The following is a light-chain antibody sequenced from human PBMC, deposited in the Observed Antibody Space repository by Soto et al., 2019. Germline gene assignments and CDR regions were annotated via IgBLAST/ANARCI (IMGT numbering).Light chain of an antibody. CDR1: QSVSSSY. Sequence: EIVLTQSPGTLSFSPGKRATLTCRASQSVSSSYLAWFQQKPGQAPRLLIYGASSRATGIPDRFSGSGSGTDFTLTISRLEPEDFAVYYCQQYGNAPFTFGPGTKVDIK. J-gene: IGKJ3*01. CDR2: GAS. CDR3: QQYGNAPFT. V-gene: IGKV3-20*01.